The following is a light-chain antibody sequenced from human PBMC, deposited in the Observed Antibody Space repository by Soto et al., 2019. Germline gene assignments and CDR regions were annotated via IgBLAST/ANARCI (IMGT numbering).Light chain of an antibody. CDR3: QQYGSSLYT. CDR1: QSVSSSY. J-gene: IGKJ2*01. V-gene: IGKV3-20*01. Sequence: EIVLTQSPGTLSLSPGERATLSCRASQSVSSSYLAWYQQKPGQAPRLLIYGASSRATGIPDRFSGSGSGTDFTLTIIRLEHEDFAVYYCQQYGSSLYTFGQGTKLEIK. CDR2: GAS.